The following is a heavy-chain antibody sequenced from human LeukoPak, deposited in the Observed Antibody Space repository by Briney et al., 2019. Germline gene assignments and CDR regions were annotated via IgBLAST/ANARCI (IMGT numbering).Heavy chain of an antibody. CDR3: ARANFLYCSSSTCLFDY. D-gene: IGHD2-2*01. J-gene: IGHJ4*02. CDR2: INPNDGDT. CDR1: GHTFSDYY. Sequence: ASVKVLWKASGHTFSDYYKHWAQQAPGQGFLLTASINPNDGDTNYAQKFQGRVTMTRDTSISTAHMEVSRLRSDDTAVYYCARANFLYCSSSTCLFDYWGQGTLVTVSS. V-gene: IGHV1-2*02.